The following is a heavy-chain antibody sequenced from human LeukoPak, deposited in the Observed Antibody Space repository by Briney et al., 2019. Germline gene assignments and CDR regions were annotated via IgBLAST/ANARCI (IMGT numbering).Heavy chain of an antibody. J-gene: IGHJ4*02. D-gene: IGHD1-1*01. V-gene: IGHV4-31*03. CDR2: IYYSGST. Sequence: SETLSLTCTVSGGSISSGGYYWSWLRQHPGKGLEWIGYIYYSGSTYYNPSLKSRVTISVDTSKNQFSLKLSSVTAADTAVYYCARAGERGDVDYWGQGTLVTVSS. CDR1: GGSISSGGYY. CDR3: ARAGERGDVDY.